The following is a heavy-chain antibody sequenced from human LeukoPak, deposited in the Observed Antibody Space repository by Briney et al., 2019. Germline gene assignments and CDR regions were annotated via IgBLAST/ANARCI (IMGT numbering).Heavy chain of an antibody. J-gene: IGHJ4*02. Sequence: GGSLRLSCAASGFTFSSYAMSWVRQAPGKGLEWVSAISGSGGSTYYADSVKGRFTISRDFSKNTVFLHMNSLRAEDTAMYYCARGDDSGYYDYFDYWGQGALVTVSS. D-gene: IGHD3-22*01. CDR3: ARGDDSGYYDYFDY. CDR2: ISGSGGST. V-gene: IGHV3-23*01. CDR1: GFTFSSYA.